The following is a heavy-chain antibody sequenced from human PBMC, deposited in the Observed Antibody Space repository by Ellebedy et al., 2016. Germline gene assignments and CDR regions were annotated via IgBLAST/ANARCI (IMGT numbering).Heavy chain of an antibody. D-gene: IGHD2-21*01. CDR2: IYYSGST. V-gene: IGHV4-59*01. CDR3: ARGLDLGWPYYYYGMDV. J-gene: IGHJ6*02. CDR1: GGSISSYY. Sequence: SETLSLTCTVSGGSISSYYWSWIRQPPGKGLEWIGYIYYSGSTNYNPSLKSRVTISVDTSKNQFSLKLSSVTAADTAVYYCARGLDLGWPYYYYGMDVWGQGTTVTVSS.